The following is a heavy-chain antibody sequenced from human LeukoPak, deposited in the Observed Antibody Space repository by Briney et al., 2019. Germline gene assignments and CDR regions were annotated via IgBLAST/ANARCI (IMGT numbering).Heavy chain of an antibody. J-gene: IGHJ5*02. CDR1: GYTFTSYY. V-gene: IGHV1-46*01. CDR2: INPSGGST. Sequence: RASVKVSCKASGYTFTSYYMHWVRQASGQGLEWMGIINPSGGSTNYAQKFQGRVTMTRDTSTSTVYMELSSLRSEDTAVYYCARERPTIAARSSNWFDPWGQGALVTVSS. CDR3: ARERPTIAARSSNWFDP. D-gene: IGHD6-6*01.